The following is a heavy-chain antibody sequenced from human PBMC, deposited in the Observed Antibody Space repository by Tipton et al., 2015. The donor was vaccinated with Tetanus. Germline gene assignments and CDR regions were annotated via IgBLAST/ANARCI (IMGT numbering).Heavy chain of an antibody. J-gene: IGHJ3*02. D-gene: IGHD1-26*01. Sequence: TLSLTCTVSGGPITRGDHYWNWIRQSPGKGLEWLGNIYFSGNTHYNPSLGSRISMSVDTSKNQFSLKVSSVTAADTAVYYCARDFREGATTTLGNDVFGIWGQGTMVTVS. V-gene: IGHV4-30-4*01. CDR2: IYFSGNT. CDR3: ARDFREGATTTLGNDVFGI. CDR1: GGPITRGDHY.